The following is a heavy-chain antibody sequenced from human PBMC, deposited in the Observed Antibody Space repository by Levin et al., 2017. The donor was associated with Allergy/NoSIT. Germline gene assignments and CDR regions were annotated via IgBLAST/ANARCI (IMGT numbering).Heavy chain of an antibody. CDR2: ISAYNGNT. CDR1: GYTFTSYG. Sequence: ASVKVSCKASGYTFTSYGISWVRQAPGQGLEWMGWISAYNGNTNYAQKLQGRVTMTTDTSTSTAYMELRSLRSDDTAVYYCATNLGFEEDCGGDCYTSVFDYWGQGTLVTVSS. V-gene: IGHV1-18*01. CDR3: ATNLGFEEDCGGDCYTSVFDY. J-gene: IGHJ4*02. D-gene: IGHD2-21*02.